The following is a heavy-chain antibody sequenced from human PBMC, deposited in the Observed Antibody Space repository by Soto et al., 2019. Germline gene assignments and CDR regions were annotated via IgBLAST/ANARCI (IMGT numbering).Heavy chain of an antibody. CDR2: INHSGST. D-gene: IGHD5-18*01. CDR1: GGSFSGYY. Sequence: PSETLSLTCAVYGGSFSGYYWSWIRQPPGKGLEWIGEINHSGSTNYNPSLKSRVTISVDTSKNQFSLKLSSVTAADTAVCYWARAVDTVAGYVYYGMDVWGQGTRVTVSS. J-gene: IGHJ6*02. CDR3: ARAVDTVAGYVYYGMDV. V-gene: IGHV4-34*01.